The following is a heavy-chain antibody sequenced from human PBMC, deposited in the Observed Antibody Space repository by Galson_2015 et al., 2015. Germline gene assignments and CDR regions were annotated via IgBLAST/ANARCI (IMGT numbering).Heavy chain of an antibody. V-gene: IGHV1-69*13. Sequence: SVKVSCKASGGTFSSYAISWVRQAPGQGLEWMGGIIPIFGTANYAQKFQGRVTITADESTSTAYMELSSLRSEDTAVYYCARVGWVDYETATTLGMDVWGKGTTVTVSS. CDR3: ARVGWVDYETATTLGMDV. CDR1: GGTFSSYA. CDR2: IIPIFGTA. D-gene: IGHD3-16*01. J-gene: IGHJ6*04.